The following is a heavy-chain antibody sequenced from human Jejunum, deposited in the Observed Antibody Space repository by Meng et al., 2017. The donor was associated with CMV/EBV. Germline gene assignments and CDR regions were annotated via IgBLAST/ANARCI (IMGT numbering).Heavy chain of an antibody. Sequence: VVSGFTFSKYDMGWVRQAPGKGLEWVSVISHSDTNTNYADSVKGRLTISRDNSRNTLYLQMNSLRAEDTALYYCVKGNNYTRRFDYWGQGTLVTVSS. D-gene: IGHD3-3*01. CDR1: GFTFSKYD. J-gene: IGHJ4*02. CDR3: VKGNNYTRRFDY. CDR2: ISHSDTNT. V-gene: IGHV3-23*01.